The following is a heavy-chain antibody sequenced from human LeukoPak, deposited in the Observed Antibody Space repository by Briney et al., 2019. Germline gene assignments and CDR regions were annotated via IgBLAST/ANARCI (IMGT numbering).Heavy chain of an antibody. J-gene: IGHJ4*02. CDR2: NNPNSAGT. D-gene: IGHD6-13*01. CDR1: GYTFTVYY. V-gene: IGHV1-2*02. Sequence: AASVRVSFTCSGYTFTVYYMGWGRQGPGQGVGWMGWNNPNSAGTNYAQKFQGRLTITRDTSISTAYMELSRLRSDDTAVYYCARDFQGLGTRGYWGQGTLVTVSS. CDR3: ARDFQGLGTRGY.